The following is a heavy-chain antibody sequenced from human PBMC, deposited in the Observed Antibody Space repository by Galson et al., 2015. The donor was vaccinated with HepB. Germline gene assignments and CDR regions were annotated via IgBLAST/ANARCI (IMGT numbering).Heavy chain of an antibody. Sequence: SLRLSCAGSGFTFSNYAMHWVRQAPGKGPEYVSAVSGNGGNRQYADSVKGRFTISRDNSKNTVNLQMSSLRVEDTAVYYCVKGQWLLLGSWGQGIPVAVSS. CDR2: VSGNGGNR. CDR3: VKGQWLLLGS. CDR1: GFTFSNYA. D-gene: IGHD5-12*01. J-gene: IGHJ4*02. V-gene: IGHV3-64D*06.